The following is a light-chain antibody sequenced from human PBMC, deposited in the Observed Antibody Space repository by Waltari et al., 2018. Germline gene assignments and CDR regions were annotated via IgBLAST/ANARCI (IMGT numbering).Light chain of an antibody. CDR1: QGLVHSDGNTY. CDR2: KVS. Sequence: DVVMTQSPLSLPVTLGQPASISCRSSQGLVHSDGNTYLNWLQQRPGQSPRRLIYKVSNRDSGVPDRFSGSGSGTDCTLKISRVEAEDVGVYFCMQGTYWPRTFGQGTKVEIK. V-gene: IGKV2-30*02. CDR3: MQGTYWPRT. J-gene: IGKJ1*01.